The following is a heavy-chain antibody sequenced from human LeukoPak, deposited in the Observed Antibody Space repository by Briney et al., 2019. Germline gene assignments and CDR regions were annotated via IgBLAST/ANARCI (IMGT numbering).Heavy chain of an antibody. J-gene: IGHJ4*02. CDR1: GFTFSNYE. Sequence: GGSLRLSCAASGFTFSNYEMNWVRQAPGKGLEWVSYINSGGGTIYYADSVKGRFTISRDNAKNSLYLQMNSLRAEDTAIYYCARDARWQQLPLLGYWGQGTLVTVSS. D-gene: IGHD5-24*01. CDR2: INSGGGTI. CDR3: ARDARWQQLPLLGY. V-gene: IGHV3-48*03.